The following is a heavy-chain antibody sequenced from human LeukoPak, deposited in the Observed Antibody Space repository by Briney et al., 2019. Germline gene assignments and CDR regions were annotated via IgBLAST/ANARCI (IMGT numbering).Heavy chain of an antibody. CDR1: GFTFSSYE. J-gene: IGHJ3*02. V-gene: IGHV3-48*03. CDR2: ISSSGSTI. Sequence: GGSLRLSCAASGFTFSSYEMNWVRQAPGKGLEWVSYISSSGSTIYYADSVKGRFTISRDNAKNSLYLQMNSLRAEDTAVYYCARDRPPKAYGYGPLDAFDIWGQGTMVTVSS. D-gene: IGHD5-18*01. CDR3: ARDRPPKAYGYGPLDAFDI.